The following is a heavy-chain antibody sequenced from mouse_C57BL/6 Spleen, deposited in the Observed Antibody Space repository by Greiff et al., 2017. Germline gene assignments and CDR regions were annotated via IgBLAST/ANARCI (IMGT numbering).Heavy chain of an antibody. CDR2: IYPSDSEP. Sequence: QVQLQQPGAELVRPGSSVKLSCKASGYTFTSYWMDWVKQRPGQGLEWIGNIYPSDSEPHYNQKFKDKATLTVDKSSSTAYMQLSSLTSEDAAVYYGARTIPYYYGSSYGAYWGQGTLVTVSA. D-gene: IGHD1-1*01. J-gene: IGHJ3*01. V-gene: IGHV1-61*01. CDR3: ARTIPYYYGSSYGAY. CDR1: GYTFTSYW.